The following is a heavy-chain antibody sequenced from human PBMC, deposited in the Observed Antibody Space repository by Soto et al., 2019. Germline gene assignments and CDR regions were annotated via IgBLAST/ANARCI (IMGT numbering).Heavy chain of an antibody. CDR1: GGSFSGYY. CDR2: INHSGST. Sequence: QVQLQQWGAGLLKPSETLSLTCAVYGGSFSGYYWSWIRQPPGKGLEWIGEINHSGSTNYNPSLKSRVTISVDTSKNQCSLNLSSVTAADTAVYYCARGGNSGYVWWGQGTLVTVSS. CDR3: ARGGNSGYVW. J-gene: IGHJ4*02. V-gene: IGHV4-34*01. D-gene: IGHD5-12*01.